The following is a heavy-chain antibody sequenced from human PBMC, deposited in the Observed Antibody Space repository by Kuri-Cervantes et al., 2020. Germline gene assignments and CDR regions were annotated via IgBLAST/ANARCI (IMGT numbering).Heavy chain of an antibody. CDR2: IYSGGHA. CDR1: GFTFSSYE. Sequence: GGSLRLSCAASGFTFSSYEMNWVRQAPGKGLEWVSVIYSGGHAYYGDSVKGRFTISRDNSNNTLHLQMNSLRVEDTAVYYCARGSGYASSWGFDYWGQGTLVTVSS. D-gene: IGHD6-13*01. CDR3: ARGSGYASSWGFDY. J-gene: IGHJ4*02. V-gene: IGHV3-53*01.